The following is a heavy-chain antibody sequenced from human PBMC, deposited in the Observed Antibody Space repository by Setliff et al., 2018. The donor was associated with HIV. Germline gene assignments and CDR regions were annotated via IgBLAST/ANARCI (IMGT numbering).Heavy chain of an antibody. J-gene: IGHJ3*02. CDR2: IYWDDDK. CDR3: YDSSGQPSDAFDI. CDR1: GFSLTTRGEA. D-gene: IGHD3-22*01. Sequence: SGPTLVNPTQTLTLTCAFSGFSLTTRGEAVGWIRQPPGKPLECLAFIYWDDDKRYNPSLKSRLSITKNSLYLQMNILRTEDTAVYYCATKYYDSSGQPSDAFDIWGQGTMVTVSS. V-gene: IGHV2-5*02.